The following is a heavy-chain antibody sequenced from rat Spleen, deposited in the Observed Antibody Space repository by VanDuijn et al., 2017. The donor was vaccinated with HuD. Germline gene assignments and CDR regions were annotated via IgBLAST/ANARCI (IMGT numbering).Heavy chain of an antibody. Sequence: EVQLVESDGGLVQPGRSLKLSCAASGFTFSDYYMAWVRQAPTKGLEWVATISYDGSSTYYRDSVKGRFTISRDNAKSTLYLQMDSLRSEDTATYYCARHCYYYRPSFDYWGQGVMVTVSS. CDR1: GFTFSDYY. CDR3: ARHCYYYRPSFDY. CDR2: ISYDGSST. J-gene: IGHJ2*01. V-gene: IGHV5-29*01. D-gene: IGHD1-1*01.